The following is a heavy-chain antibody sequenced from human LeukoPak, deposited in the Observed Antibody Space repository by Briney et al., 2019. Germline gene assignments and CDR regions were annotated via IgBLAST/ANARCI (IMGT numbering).Heavy chain of an antibody. V-gene: IGHV3-48*01. J-gene: IGHJ4*02. CDR1: GFTFSSYS. CDR2: ISSSSSTI. CDR3: ARIKGRATITAGDY. Sequence: GGSLRLSCAASGFTFSSYSMNWVRQAPGKGLEWVSYISSSSSTIYYADSVKGRFTISRDNAKNSLYLQMTSLRAEDTAVYYCARIKGRATITAGDYWGQGTLVTVSS. D-gene: IGHD5-12*01.